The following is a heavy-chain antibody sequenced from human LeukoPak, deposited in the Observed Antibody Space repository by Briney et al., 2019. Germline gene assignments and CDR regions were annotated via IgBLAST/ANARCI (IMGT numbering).Heavy chain of an antibody. CDR2: ISGSGSGT. Sequence: GGSLRLSCAASGFTFSTYAMTWVRQAPGQGLEWVSSISGSGSGTYYADSVKGRFTISRDNSKNTLYLQMNSLRAEDTAVYYCARALDYDGSRGFDPWGQGTLVTVSS. CDR1: GFTFSTYA. CDR3: ARALDYDGSRGFDP. D-gene: IGHD3/OR15-3a*01. V-gene: IGHV3-23*01. J-gene: IGHJ5*02.